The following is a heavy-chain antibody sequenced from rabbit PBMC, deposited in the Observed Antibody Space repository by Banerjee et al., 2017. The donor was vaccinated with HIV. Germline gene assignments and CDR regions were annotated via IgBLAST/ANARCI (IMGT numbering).Heavy chain of an antibody. V-gene: IGHV1S40*01. J-gene: IGHJ4*01. D-gene: IGHD6-1*01. Sequence: QSLEESGGDLVKPGASLTLTCTASGFSFSSSYYMCWVRQAPGKGLEWVACIYGGSTGSTAYASWAKGRFTISNASSTTVTLQVTGLTAADTATYFCARGGYDANYFNLWGPGTL. CDR1: GFSFSSSYY. CDR3: ARGGYDANYFNL. CDR2: IYGGSTGST.